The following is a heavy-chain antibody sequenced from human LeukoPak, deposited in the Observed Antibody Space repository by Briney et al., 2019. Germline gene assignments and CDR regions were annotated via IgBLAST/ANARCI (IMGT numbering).Heavy chain of an antibody. J-gene: IGHJ4*02. Sequence: GSLRLSCAASGFTVSSNYMSWVRQAPGKGLEWVSVIYSGGSTYYADSVKGRFTISRDNSKNTLYLQMNSLRAEDTAVYYCAREVVPIYGSGAGFDYWGQGTLVTVSS. D-gene: IGHD3-10*01. CDR1: GFTVSSNY. V-gene: IGHV3-53*01. CDR2: IYSGGST. CDR3: AREVVPIYGSGAGFDY.